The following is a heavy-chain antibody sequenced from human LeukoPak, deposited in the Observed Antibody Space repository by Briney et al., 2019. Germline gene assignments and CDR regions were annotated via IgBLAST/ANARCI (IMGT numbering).Heavy chain of an antibody. D-gene: IGHD6-13*01. CDR3: ATSSNWYHFDS. Sequence: PSETLSLTCTVSGGSISSGGSYWSWIRQHPGKSLEWIGYIYYSGGTYYNPSLKSRVTISVDTSKNQFSLKLSSVTAADTAVYYCATSSNWYHFDSCGQGTLVTVSS. J-gene: IGHJ4*02. CDR1: GGSISSGGSY. V-gene: IGHV4-31*03. CDR2: IYYSGGT.